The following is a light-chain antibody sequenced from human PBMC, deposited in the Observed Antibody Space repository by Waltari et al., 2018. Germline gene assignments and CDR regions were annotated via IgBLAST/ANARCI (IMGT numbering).Light chain of an antibody. CDR2: VNRDGSH. Sequence: QLVLTQSPSASASLGASVKLTCTLSSGHSTYGIAWHQQQPEKGPRLLMKVNRDGSHSKGDVIPDRFSGSSSGAERYLTISSLQSEDEADDYCHTWGTGIRVFGGGTKRTVL. CDR1: SGHSTYG. V-gene: IGLV4-69*02. J-gene: IGLJ3*02. CDR3: HTWGTGIRV.